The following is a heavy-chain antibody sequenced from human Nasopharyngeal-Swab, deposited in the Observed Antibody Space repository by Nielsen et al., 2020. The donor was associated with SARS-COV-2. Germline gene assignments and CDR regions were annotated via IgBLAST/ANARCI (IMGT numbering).Heavy chain of an antibody. Sequence: GGSLRLSCTTSGFTFGDYAMSWFRQAPGKGVEWVGFIRSKTYGGAPEYAASVKGRFTITRDGAESIAYLQMNSLEPEDTGVYYCARSVGSFYGQGAFDIWGQGTMVTVSS. D-gene: IGHD1-26*01. CDR1: GFTFGDYA. CDR3: ARSVGSFYGQGAFDI. J-gene: IGHJ3*02. V-gene: IGHV3-49*01. CDR2: IRSKTYGGAP.